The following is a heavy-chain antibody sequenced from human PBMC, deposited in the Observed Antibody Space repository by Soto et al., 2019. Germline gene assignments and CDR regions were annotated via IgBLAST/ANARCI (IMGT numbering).Heavy chain of an antibody. CDR1: GFTFSTYW. D-gene: IGHD3-22*01. CDR2: ISVDGSRT. V-gene: IGHV3-74*01. J-gene: IGHJ3*01. CDR3: VRDRYFYDRREYASPGDAFDV. Sequence: EVQLVESGGGLVQPGGSLRLSCAVSGFTFSTYWMHWVRQVPGKGLVWVSRISVDGSRTSYADSVKGRFTISRDNAKNALYLQMRSLRVEDLAVYFWVRDRYFYDRREYASPGDAFDVWGQGTVVSVSS.